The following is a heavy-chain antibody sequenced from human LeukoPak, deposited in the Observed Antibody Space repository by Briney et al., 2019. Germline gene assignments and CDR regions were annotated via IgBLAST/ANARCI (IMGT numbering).Heavy chain of an antibody. CDR2: INPNSGGT. V-gene: IGHV1-2*02. J-gene: IGHJ6*02. D-gene: IGHD3-10*01. CDR3: ARDFVHYGSGLMGV. CDR1: GYTFTGYY. Sequence: GASVKVSCKASGYTFTGYYMHWVRQAPGQGLEWMGWINPNSGGTNYAQKFQGRVTMTRDTSISTAYMELSRLRSDDTAVYYCARDFVHYGSGLMGVWGRGTTVTVSS.